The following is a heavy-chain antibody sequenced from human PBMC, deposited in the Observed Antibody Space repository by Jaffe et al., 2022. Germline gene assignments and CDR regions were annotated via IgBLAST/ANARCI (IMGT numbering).Heavy chain of an antibody. CDR2: IYYSGST. Sequence: QVQLQESGPGLVKPSETLSLTCTVSGGSISSYYWSWIRQPPGKGLEWIGYIYYSGSTNYNPSLKSRVTISVDTSKNQFSLKLSSVTAADTAVYYCARTLPFDYYFDYWGQGTLVTVSS. V-gene: IGHV4-59*01. CDR1: GGSISSYY. D-gene: IGHD3-3*01. J-gene: IGHJ4*02. CDR3: ARTLPFDYYFDY.